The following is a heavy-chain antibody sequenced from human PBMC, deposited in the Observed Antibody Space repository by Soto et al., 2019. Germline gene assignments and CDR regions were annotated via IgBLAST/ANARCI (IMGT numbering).Heavy chain of an antibody. Sequence: QVPLVQSGAEVKKPGSSVKVSCKASGGTFSSYAISWVRQAPGQGLEWMGGIIPIFGTANYAQKFQGRVTITADESPSTAYMELSSLSSEDTAVYYCASESRDCSGGSCYFLPGIDYWGQGTLVTVSS. J-gene: IGHJ4*02. CDR3: ASESRDCSGGSCYFLPGIDY. D-gene: IGHD2-15*01. V-gene: IGHV1-69*12. CDR2: IIPIFGTA. CDR1: GGTFSSYA.